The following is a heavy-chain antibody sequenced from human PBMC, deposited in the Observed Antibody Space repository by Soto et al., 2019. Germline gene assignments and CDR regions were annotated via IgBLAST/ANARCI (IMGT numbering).Heavy chain of an antibody. Sequence: GGSQRLCCAASWCTFSSYAMRWVRQAPGKGLEYVSAISSNGGSTYYANSVKGRFTISRDNSKNTLYLQMGSLRAEDMAVYYCARFSKAARAFDYWGQGTLVTVSS. J-gene: IGHJ4*02. D-gene: IGHD6-6*01. V-gene: IGHV3-64*01. CDR3: ARFSKAARAFDY. CDR2: ISSNGGST. CDR1: WCTFSSYA.